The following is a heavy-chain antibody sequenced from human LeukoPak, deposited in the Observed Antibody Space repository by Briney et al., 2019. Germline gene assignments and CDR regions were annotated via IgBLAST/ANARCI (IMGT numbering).Heavy chain of an antibody. CDR1: GYSFTNFW. J-gene: IGHJ6*02. CDR3: ARHPHYYDFWSGFYYYYGIDV. CDR2: ISPGDSGI. V-gene: IGHV5-51*01. D-gene: IGHD3-3*01. Sequence: GESLKISCKGSGYSFTNFWIGWVRQMPGKGLEWMGVISPGDSGIRYSPSFQGQVTISVDKSISTAYLQWSSLKASDSAMYYCARHPHYYDFWSGFYYYYGIDVWGQGTTVTVSS.